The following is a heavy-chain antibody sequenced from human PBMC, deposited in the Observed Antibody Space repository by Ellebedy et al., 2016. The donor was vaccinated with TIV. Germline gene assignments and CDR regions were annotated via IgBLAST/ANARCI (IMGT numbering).Heavy chain of an antibody. Sequence: PGGSLRLSCVASGFSFSNYGMHWVRQAPGKGLECVAVIWSKGRDRYYADSVKGRFTISRDNSKSTLYLQMNSLRVEDTAVYYCARDEGRDAAMDVWGLGTTVTVSS. CDR1: GFSFSNYG. CDR3: ARDEGRDAAMDV. CDR2: IWSKGRDR. J-gene: IGHJ6*02. D-gene: IGHD5-24*01. V-gene: IGHV3-33*01.